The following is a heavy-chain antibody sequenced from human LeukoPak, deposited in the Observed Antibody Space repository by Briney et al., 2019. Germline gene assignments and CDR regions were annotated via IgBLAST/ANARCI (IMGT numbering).Heavy chain of an antibody. CDR2: ISSSSYI. CDR3: ARSNSGWRDHDAFDI. J-gene: IGHJ3*02. Sequence: TGGSLRLSCAASGFTFSSYSMNWVRQAPGKGLEWVSSISSSSYIYYADSVKGRFTISRDNAKNSLYLQMNSLRAEDTAVYYCARSNSGWRDHDAFDIWGQGTMVTVSS. V-gene: IGHV3-21*01. D-gene: IGHD5-12*01. CDR1: GFTFSSYS.